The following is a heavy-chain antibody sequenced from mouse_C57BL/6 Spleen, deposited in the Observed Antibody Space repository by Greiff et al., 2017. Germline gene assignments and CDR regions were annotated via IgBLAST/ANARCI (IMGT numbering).Heavy chain of an antibody. CDR2: IDPSDSYT. J-gene: IGHJ3*01. CDR3: ARSLLLRRSWFAY. D-gene: IGHD1-1*01. Sequence: VQLQQPGAELVMPGASVKLSCKASGYTFTSFWMHWVKQRPGQGLEWIGEIDPSDSYTNYNQKFKGKSTLTVDKSSSTAYMQLSSLTSEDSAVYYCARSLLLRRSWFAYWGQGTLVTVSA. V-gene: IGHV1-69*01. CDR1: GYTFTSFW.